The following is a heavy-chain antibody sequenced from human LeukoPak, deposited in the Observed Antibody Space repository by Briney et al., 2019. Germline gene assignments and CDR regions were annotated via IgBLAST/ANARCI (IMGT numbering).Heavy chain of an antibody. D-gene: IGHD2-21*02. J-gene: IGHJ4*02. Sequence: NTGGSLRLSCAASGFTFSTYTMNWVRQAPGKGLEWVSSISSSSSYMYYVDSVKGRFTISRDNAKNSLSLQMNSLRAEDTAVYYCARDQRCGGDCYNFDYWGQGTLVTVSS. V-gene: IGHV3-21*04. CDR3: ARDQRCGGDCYNFDY. CDR2: ISSSSSYM. CDR1: GFTFSTYT.